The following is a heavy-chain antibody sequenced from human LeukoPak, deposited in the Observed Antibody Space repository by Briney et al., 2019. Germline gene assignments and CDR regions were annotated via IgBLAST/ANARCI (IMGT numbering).Heavy chain of an antibody. CDR3: AKRYCTGTSCSYYYYYGMDV. Sequence: GGSLRLSCAASGFTFSSYAMSWVRQAPGKGLEWVSAISGSGGSTYYADSVKGRFTISRDNSKNTLFLQINSLRAEDTAVYYCAKRYCTGTSCSYYYYYGMDVWGQGTTVTVSS. V-gene: IGHV3-23*01. D-gene: IGHD2-8*02. CDR1: GFTFSSYA. J-gene: IGHJ6*02. CDR2: ISGSGGST.